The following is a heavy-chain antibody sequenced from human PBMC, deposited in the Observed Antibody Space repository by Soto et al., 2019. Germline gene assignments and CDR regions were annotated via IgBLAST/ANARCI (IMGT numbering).Heavy chain of an antibody. Sequence: QVQLVQSGAEVKKPGSSVKVSCKASGGTFSSYTISWVRQAPGQGLEWMGRIIPILGIANYAQKFQGRVTITADKSSRTGYIELSSLRSEDTAVYYCARCNKLGWCDYWGQGALVTVSS. CDR3: ARCNKLGWCDY. CDR1: GGTFSSYT. V-gene: IGHV1-69*02. J-gene: IGHJ4*02. D-gene: IGHD2-15*01. CDR2: IIPILGIA.